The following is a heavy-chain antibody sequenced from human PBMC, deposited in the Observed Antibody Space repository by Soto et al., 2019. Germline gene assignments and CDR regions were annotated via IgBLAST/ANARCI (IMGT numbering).Heavy chain of an antibody. CDR2: IYHGGTT. CDR3: ARVHVMVVAGSTFDY. CDR1: GYSISNGSY. V-gene: IGHV4-38-2*01. D-gene: IGHD6-19*01. Sequence: PEPLSLTCPVSGYSISNGSYWAWVRPPPGKGPEWIASIYHGGTTFYNPSLKSRITISVDTSNNQFSLKLTSVTAADTAVYYCARVHVMVVAGSTFDYWGHGTLVTVSS. J-gene: IGHJ4*01.